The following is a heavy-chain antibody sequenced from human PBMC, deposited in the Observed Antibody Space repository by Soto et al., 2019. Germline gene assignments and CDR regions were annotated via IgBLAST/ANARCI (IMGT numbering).Heavy chain of an antibody. CDR2: ISSSGSTI. D-gene: IGHD3-3*01. CDR3: ARGGNYDFWSGYFGGDYYYGMDV. V-gene: IGHV3-11*01. Sequence: GVLRLSCAASGFTFSDYYMSWIRQAPGKGLEWVSYISSSGSTIYYADSVKGRFTISRDNAKNSLYLQMNSLRAEDTAVYYCARGGNYDFWSGYFGGDYYYGMDVWGQGTTVTVSS. CDR1: GFTFSDYY. J-gene: IGHJ6*02.